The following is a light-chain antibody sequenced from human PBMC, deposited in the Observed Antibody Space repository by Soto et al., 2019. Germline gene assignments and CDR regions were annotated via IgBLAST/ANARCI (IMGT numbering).Light chain of an antibody. Sequence: DIQVTQSPSSLAVSVGDRVTITCQASRDIIVYLNWYQQKPGKPPKLLVFDASNLQTGVPSRFSGSGAGTHFTFTINNLQPEDVATYYCQQYDNLPPYTFGQGTKLEIK. CDR2: DAS. CDR1: RDIIVY. CDR3: QQYDNLPPYT. V-gene: IGKV1-33*01. J-gene: IGKJ2*01.